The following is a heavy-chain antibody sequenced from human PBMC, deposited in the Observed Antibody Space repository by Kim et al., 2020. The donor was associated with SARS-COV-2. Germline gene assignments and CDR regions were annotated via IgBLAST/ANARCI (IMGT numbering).Heavy chain of an antibody. CDR3: TRVPGPPLAVWDAYD. Sequence: GGSLRLSCAASGFRFSDSAMHWARQASGKGLEWVGRIRSKANNYATTYAASVKGRLTISRDDSTNAAYLQMNSLKTEDTAVYYCTRVPGPPLAVWDAYD. D-gene: IGHD2-21*01. CDR2: IRSKANNYAT. J-gene: IGHJ3*02. CDR1: GFRFSDSA. V-gene: IGHV3-73*01.